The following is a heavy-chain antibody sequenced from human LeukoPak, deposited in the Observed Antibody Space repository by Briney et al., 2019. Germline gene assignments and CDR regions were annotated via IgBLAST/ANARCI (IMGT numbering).Heavy chain of an antibody. CDR1: GFTFSSYA. CDR2: ISGSGSST. CDR3: ASAAGTVAWLVGSYYYGMDV. Sequence: GGSLRLSCAASGFTFSSYAMSWVRQAPGKGLVWVSAISGSGSSTYYADSVKGRFTISRDNSKNTLYLQMNRLRAEDTAVYYCASAAGTVAWLVGSYYYGMDVWGQGTTVTVSS. J-gene: IGHJ6*02. D-gene: IGHD6-13*01. V-gene: IGHV3-23*01.